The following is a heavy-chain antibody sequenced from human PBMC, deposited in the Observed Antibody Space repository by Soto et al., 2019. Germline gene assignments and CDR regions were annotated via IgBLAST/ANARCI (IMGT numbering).Heavy chain of an antibody. CDR2: IYSAGNT. CDR1: GFTFNSYW. J-gene: IGHJ6*02. CDR3: ARDFVVGGPTINYYYGMDV. Sequence: PGGSLRLSCAASGFTFNSYWMHWVRQAPGKGLEWISIIYSAGNTYYADSVKGRFTISRDNSKNTLYLQMNSLGAEDTAVYYCARDFVVGGPTINYYYGMDVWGQGTTVTVSS. V-gene: IGHV3-66*01. D-gene: IGHD1-26*01.